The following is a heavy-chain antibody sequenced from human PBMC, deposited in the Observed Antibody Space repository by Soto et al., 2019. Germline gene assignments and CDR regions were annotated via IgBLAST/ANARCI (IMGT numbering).Heavy chain of an antibody. CDR2: ISSSGTI. CDR1: GFTFSSYA. V-gene: IGHV3-48*01. Sequence: GGSLRLSCAASGFTFSSYAMNWVRQAPGKGLEWVSSISSSGTIHYADSVKGRFTISRDNAKNSLYLQMNGLRAEDTAVYYCARDPLVYTNYDYWGQGTLVTVSS. CDR3: ARDPLVYTNYDY. J-gene: IGHJ4*02. D-gene: IGHD4-4*01.